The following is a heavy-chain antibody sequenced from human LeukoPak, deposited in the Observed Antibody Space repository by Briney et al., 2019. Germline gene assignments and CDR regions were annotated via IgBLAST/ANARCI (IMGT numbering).Heavy chain of an antibody. CDR3: ANPQSRGYDYLDY. D-gene: IGHD5-12*01. CDR2: ISIDGREK. J-gene: IGHJ4*02. CDR1: GFTFRNYG. V-gene: IGHV3-30*18. Sequence: GGSLRLSCAASGFTFRNYGMHWVRQAPGKGLEWVAVISIDGREKYYADSVKGRFTISRDNSKNTLYLQMSSLRGDDTAVYYCANPQSRGYDYLDYWGQGTLVTVSS.